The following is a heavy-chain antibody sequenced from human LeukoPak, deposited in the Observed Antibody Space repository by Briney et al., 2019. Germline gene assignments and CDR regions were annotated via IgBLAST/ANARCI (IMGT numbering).Heavy chain of an antibody. CDR2: ISGSGGST. V-gene: IGHV3-23*01. Sequence: GGSLRLSCAASGFTFSSYVMSWVRQAPGKGLEWGSTISGSGGSTYHADSVKGRFTISRDNSKNTLYLQMNSLRAEDTAVYYCAKGGYTQIDYGMDVWGKGTTVTVSS. CDR1: GFTFSSYV. D-gene: IGHD5-18*01. CDR3: AKGGYTQIDYGMDV. J-gene: IGHJ6*04.